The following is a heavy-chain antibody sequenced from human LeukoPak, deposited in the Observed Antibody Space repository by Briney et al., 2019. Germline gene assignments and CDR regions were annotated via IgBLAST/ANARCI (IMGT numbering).Heavy chain of an antibody. V-gene: IGHV3-21*01. CDR2: ISSSSSYI. D-gene: IGHD6-13*01. Sequence: GGSLRLSCAASGFTFSSYSMHWVRQAPGKGLEWVSSISSSSSYIYYADSVKGRFTISRDNAKNSLYLQMNSLRAEDTAVYYCASNKQLVPLDYWGQGTLVTVSS. CDR1: GFTFSSYS. CDR3: ASNKQLVPLDY. J-gene: IGHJ4*02.